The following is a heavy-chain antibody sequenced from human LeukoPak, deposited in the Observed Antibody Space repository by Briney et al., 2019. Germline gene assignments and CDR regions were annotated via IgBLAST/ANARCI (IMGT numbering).Heavy chain of an antibody. CDR1: GYTFTSYY. J-gene: IGHJ6*02. D-gene: IGHD2-2*01. CDR2: INPSGGST. V-gene: IGHV1-46*01. Sequence: AASVKVSCKASGYTFTSYYMHWVRQAPGQGLEWMGIINPSGGSTSYAQKFQGRVTMTRDTSTSTVYMELSSLRSEDTAVYYCARGLAVVPAAMRSYYYGMDVWGQGTTVTVSS. CDR3: ARGLAVVPAAMRSYYYGMDV.